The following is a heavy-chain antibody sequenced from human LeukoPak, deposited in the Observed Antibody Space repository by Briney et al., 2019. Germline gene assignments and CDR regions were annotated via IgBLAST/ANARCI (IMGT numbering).Heavy chain of an antibody. D-gene: IGHD3-10*01. J-gene: IGHJ4*02. CDR1: GFTFSSYA. CDR3: ARVSGSGSYFSYYFDY. Sequence: GRSLRLSCAASGFTFSSYAMHWVRQAPGKGLEWVAVISYDGSNKYYADSVKGRFTISRDNSKNTLYLQMNSLIADDTAVYYCARVSGSGSYFSYYFDYWGQGTLVTVSS. CDR2: ISYDGSNK. V-gene: IGHV3-30-3*01.